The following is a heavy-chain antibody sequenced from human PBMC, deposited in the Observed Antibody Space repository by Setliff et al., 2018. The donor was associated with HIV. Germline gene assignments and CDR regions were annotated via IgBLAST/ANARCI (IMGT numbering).Heavy chain of an antibody. CDR2: IYYTWST. D-gene: IGHD6-6*01. CDR1: GGSISSSSYY. Sequence: SETLSLTCTVSGGSISSSSYYWGWIRQPPGKGREWIESIYYTWSTYYNPSLKSPVTMSVDTFKNQFCLRLLSVTAADTAVYYCSRYAGAPYSSSSGLFDYWGPGTLVTVSS. J-gene: IGHJ4*02. V-gene: IGHV4-39*01. CDR3: SRYAGAPYSSSSGLFDY.